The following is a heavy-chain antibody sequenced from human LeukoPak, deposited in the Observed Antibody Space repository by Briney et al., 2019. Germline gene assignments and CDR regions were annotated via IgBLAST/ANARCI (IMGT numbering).Heavy chain of an antibody. J-gene: IGHJ3*02. D-gene: IGHD2-2*02. CDR2: IYYSGST. Sequence: SETLSLTCTVSGGSISSYYWSWIWQPPGKGLEWIGYIYYSGSTNYNPSLKSRVTISVDTSKNQFSLKLSSVTAADTAVYYCARGGYCSSTSCYNDAFDIWGQGTMVTVSS. V-gene: IGHV4-59*01. CDR1: GGSISSYY. CDR3: ARGGYCSSTSCYNDAFDI.